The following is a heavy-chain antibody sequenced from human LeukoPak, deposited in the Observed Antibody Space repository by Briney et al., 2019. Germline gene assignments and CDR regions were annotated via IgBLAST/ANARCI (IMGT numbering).Heavy chain of an antibody. J-gene: IGHJ4*02. CDR2: IRWNGGTT. Sequence: GGSLRLSCAASGFTFSTCSMNWFRQAPGKGLEWVSLIRWNGGTTYYADSVKGRFTISRDNSKNSLYLQMNSLRPEDTAFYYSAKDGAWAAAVPGYFEYWGQGTLVTVSS. CDR1: GFTFSTCS. V-gene: IGHV3-43D*03. D-gene: IGHD6-13*01. CDR3: AKDGAWAAAVPGYFEY.